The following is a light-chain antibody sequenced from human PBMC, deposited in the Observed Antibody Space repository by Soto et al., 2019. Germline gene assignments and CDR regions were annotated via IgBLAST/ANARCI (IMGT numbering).Light chain of an antibody. V-gene: IGLV1-40*01. Sequence: QSLLTQPPSVSGAPGQRVTISCTGSSSNIGAGYDVHWYQQLPGTAPKVLIYGNINRPSGVPDRFSGSKSGTSASLAITGLQAEDEADYYCQSYDSSLSGFVVFGGGTKVTVL. CDR2: GNI. CDR1: SSNIGAGYD. CDR3: QSYDSSLSGFVV. J-gene: IGLJ2*01.